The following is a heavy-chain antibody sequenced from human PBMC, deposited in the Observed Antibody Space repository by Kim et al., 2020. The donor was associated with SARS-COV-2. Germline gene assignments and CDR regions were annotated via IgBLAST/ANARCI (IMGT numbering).Heavy chain of an antibody. CDR3: ARDDVLLWFGDKLHWFDP. CDR1: GFTFSDYY. J-gene: IGHJ5*02. D-gene: IGHD3-10*01. Sequence: GGSLRLSCAASGFTFSDYYMSWIRQAPGKGLEWVSYISSSGSTIYYADSVKGRFTISRDNAKNSLYLQMNSLRAEDTAVYYCARDDVLLWFGDKLHWFDPWGQGTLVTVSS. CDR2: ISSSGSTI. V-gene: IGHV3-11*04.